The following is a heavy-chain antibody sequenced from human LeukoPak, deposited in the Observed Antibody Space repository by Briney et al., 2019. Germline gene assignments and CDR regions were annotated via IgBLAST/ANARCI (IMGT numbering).Heavy chain of an antibody. CDR3: ARDWWELPFDY. V-gene: IGHV3-48*01. CDR2: ISSSSSTI. Sequence: GGSLRLSCAASGFTFSSYSMNWVRQAPGKGLEWVSYISSSSSTIYYADSVKGRFTISRDNAKNSLYLQMNSLRAEDTAVYYCARDWWELPFDYWGQGTLVTVSS. CDR1: GFTFSSYS. J-gene: IGHJ4*02. D-gene: IGHD1-26*01.